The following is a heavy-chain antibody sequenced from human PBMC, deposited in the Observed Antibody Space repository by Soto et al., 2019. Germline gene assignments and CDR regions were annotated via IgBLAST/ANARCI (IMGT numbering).Heavy chain of an antibody. CDR2: IWHDGSNK. D-gene: IGHD2-21*01. J-gene: IGHJ4*02. Sequence: QVQLVESGGGVVQPGRSLRLCCGASGFTLSSYGMHWVRQAPGKGLEWVAVIWHDGSNKYYADSMKGRFTISRDNSKNTLYLQMNNLRVEVTAVYYCARDRGSDDPIDYWGQGTLVTVSS. CDR1: GFTLSSYG. CDR3: ARDRGSDDPIDY. V-gene: IGHV3-33*01.